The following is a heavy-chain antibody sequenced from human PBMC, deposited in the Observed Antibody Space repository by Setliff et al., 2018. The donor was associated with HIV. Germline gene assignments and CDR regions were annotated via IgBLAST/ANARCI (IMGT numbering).Heavy chain of an antibody. J-gene: IGHJ3*02. Sequence: ASVKVSCKASGYTFTSYYMHWVRQAPGQGLEWMGIINPSGGTTTYAQKFQGRVTMTRDTSTSTVYMELSSLRSEDTAVYYCARDGKRDDAFDIWGQGIMVTVSS. CDR3: ARDGKRDDAFDI. V-gene: IGHV1-46*01. CDR2: INPSGGTT. CDR1: GYTFTSYY.